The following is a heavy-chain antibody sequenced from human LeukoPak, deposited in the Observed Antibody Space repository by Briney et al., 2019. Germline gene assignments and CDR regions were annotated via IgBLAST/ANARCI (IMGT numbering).Heavy chain of an antibody. CDR3: AKGGAWLRFDD. CDR1: GFTFNNYN. D-gene: IGHD5-12*01. V-gene: IGHV3-23*01. CDR2: ISPGGGPT. Sequence: GGSLRLSCAASGFTFNNYNINWVRQAPGKGLEWVSGISPGGGPTYYADSVKGRFTISRDDPKNTLYLQMENLRAEDTAVYYCAKGGAWLRFDDWGQGILVTVSS. J-gene: IGHJ4*02.